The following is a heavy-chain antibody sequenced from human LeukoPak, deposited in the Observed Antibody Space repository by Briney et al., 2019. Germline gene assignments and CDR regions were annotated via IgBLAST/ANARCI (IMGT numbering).Heavy chain of an antibody. D-gene: IGHD6-6*01. CDR2: IDQGGNDR. CDR1: GFTFGSYW. CDR3: ARGGAARPDF. Sequence: GGSLRLSCAASGFTFGSYWMTWVRQAPGKGLEWVANIDQGGNDRNYVDSLKGRFTISRDNAKNSLYLQMNSLRVEDTAVYYCARGGAARPDFWGQGTLVTVSS. V-gene: IGHV3-7*01. J-gene: IGHJ4*02.